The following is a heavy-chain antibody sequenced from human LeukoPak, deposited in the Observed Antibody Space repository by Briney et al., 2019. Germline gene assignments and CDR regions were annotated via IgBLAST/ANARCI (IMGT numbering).Heavy chain of an antibody. CDR1: GYTFTSYG. CDR3: ARGNYCSGGSCYPDY. CDR2: ISAYNGNT. Sequence: ASVKVSCKASGYTFTSYGISWVRQAPGQGLEWMGWISAYNGNTNYAQKLQGRVTMTTDTSTSTAYMELSSLRSEDTAVYYCARGNYCSGGSCYPDYWGQGTLVTVSS. J-gene: IGHJ4*02. D-gene: IGHD2-15*01. V-gene: IGHV1-18*01.